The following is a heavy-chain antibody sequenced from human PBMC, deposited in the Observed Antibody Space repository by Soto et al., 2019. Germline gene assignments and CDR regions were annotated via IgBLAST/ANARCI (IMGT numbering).Heavy chain of an antibody. J-gene: IGHJ4*02. CDR1: GGSISSYY. CDR2: IYYSGST. D-gene: IGHD6-13*01. V-gene: IGHV4-59*01. Sequence: SGTLSLTCTVSGGSISSYYWSWIRQPPGKGLEWIGYIYYSGSTTYNPSLKSRVTISVDTSKNQFSLKLNSVTAADTAVYYCARGSSSWPYYFDYWGQGTLVTVS. CDR3: ARGSSSWPYYFDY.